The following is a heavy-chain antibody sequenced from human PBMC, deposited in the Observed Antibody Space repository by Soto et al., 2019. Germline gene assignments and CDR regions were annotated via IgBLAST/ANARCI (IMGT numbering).Heavy chain of an antibody. CDR2: IYYSGGT. CDR3: AVGYDYYYYYYGMDV. CDR1: GGPISIYY. D-gene: IGHD5-12*01. J-gene: IGHJ6*02. V-gene: IGHV4-59*01. Sequence: SETLSLTCTVSGGPISIYYWSWIRRPPGRGLEWIGYIYYSGGTNYNPSLKSRVTISVDTSKNQFSLNLSSVTAADTAVYYCAVGYDYYYYYYGMDVWGQGTTVTVSS.